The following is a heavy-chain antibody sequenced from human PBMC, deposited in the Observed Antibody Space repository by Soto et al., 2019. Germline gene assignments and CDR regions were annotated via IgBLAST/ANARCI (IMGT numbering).Heavy chain of an antibody. CDR3: ATISEYYYDSSGYHYYYGMDV. D-gene: IGHD3-22*01. V-gene: IGHV1-18*01. J-gene: IGHJ6*02. Sequence: APGQGLEWMGWISAYNGNTNYAQKLQGRVTMTTDTSTSTAYMELRSLRSDDTAVYYCATISEYYYDSSGYHYYYGMDVWGQGTTVTVSS. CDR2: ISAYNGNT.